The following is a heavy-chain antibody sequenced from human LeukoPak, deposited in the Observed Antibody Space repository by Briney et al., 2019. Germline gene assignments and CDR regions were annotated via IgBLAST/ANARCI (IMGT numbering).Heavy chain of an antibody. V-gene: IGHV1-8*03. CDR1: GYTFTSYD. J-gene: IGHJ5*02. Sequence: ASVKVSCKASGYTFTSYDINWVRQATGQGLEWMGWMNPNSGNTGYAQKFQGRVTITRNTSISTAYMELSSLRSEDTAVYYCARHEDGDGYSARNWFDPWGQGTLVTVSS. CDR2: MNPNSGNT. CDR3: ARHEDGDGYSARNWFDP. D-gene: IGHD5-24*01.